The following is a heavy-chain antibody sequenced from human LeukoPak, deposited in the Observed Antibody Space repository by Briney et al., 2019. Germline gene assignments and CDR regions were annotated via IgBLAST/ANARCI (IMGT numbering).Heavy chain of an antibody. CDR3: AKEANDILTGYPLGYFDY. CDR1: GFTFSSYA. CDR2: ISGSGGST. J-gene: IGHJ4*02. Sequence: PGGSLRLSCAASGFTFSSYAMSWVRQAPGKGLDWVSAISGSGGSTYYADSVKGRFTISRDNSKNTLYLQMNSLRAEDTAVYYCAKEANDILTGYPLGYFDYWGQGTLVTVFS. V-gene: IGHV3-23*01. D-gene: IGHD3-9*01.